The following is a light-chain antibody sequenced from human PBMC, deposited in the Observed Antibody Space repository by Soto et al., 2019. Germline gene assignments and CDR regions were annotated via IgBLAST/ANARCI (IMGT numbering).Light chain of an antibody. V-gene: IGLV1-44*01. CDR1: SSNIGSNT. J-gene: IGLJ1*01. CDR2: SNN. CDR3: AAWDDTLNGFYV. Sequence: QSVLTQPPSASGTPGQRVTISCSGSSSNIGSNTVNWYQQLPGTAPKLLIYSNNQRPSGVPDRFSGSKSGTSASLAISGLQSEDEADYYCAAWDDTLNGFYVFGTGTKVTLL.